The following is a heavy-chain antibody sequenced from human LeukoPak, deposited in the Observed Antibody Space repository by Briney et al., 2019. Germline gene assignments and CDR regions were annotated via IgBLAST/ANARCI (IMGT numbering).Heavy chain of an antibody. D-gene: IGHD1-26*01. CDR3: ARLGIVGATRNYFDY. V-gene: IGHV5-51*01. CDR1: GYSFTNYW. CDR2: IYPGDSDT. J-gene: IGHJ4*02. Sequence: GASLKISCNGSGYSFTNYWIGWVRQLPGKGLECMGIIYPGDSDTRYSPSFQGQVTISADKSISTAYLQWSSLKASDTAMYYCARLGIVGATRNYFDYWGQGTLVTVSS.